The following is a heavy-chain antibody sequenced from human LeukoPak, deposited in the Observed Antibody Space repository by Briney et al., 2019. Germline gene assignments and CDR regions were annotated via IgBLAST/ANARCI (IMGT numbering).Heavy chain of an antibody. D-gene: IGHD3-3*01. CDR3: ASEVGYRSLGY. V-gene: IGHV3-43*01. CDR1: GFTFDDNT. Sequence: PGGSLRLSCAASGFTFDDNTMHWVRQTPGRGLEWVSFITWKSHRTHYADSVRGRFTVSRDNSKGSMHLEMNSLKTEDTGLYHCASEVGYRSLGYLGQGTLVTVSS. CDR2: ITWKSHRT. J-gene: IGHJ4*02.